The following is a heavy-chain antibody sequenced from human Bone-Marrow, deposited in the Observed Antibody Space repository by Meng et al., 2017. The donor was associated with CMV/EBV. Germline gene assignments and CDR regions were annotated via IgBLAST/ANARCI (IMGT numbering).Heavy chain of an antibody. CDR1: GDSVSSNSAT. V-gene: IGHV6-1*01. J-gene: IGHJ6*01. Sequence: SQTLSLTCAISGDSVSSNSATWSWIRQSPSRGLEWLGRTYYRSKWYNDYAVSVKSRIDINPDTSKNQFSLQLNAVTPEDTAVYYCARVRCSTTSCYYEYYYGMDVWGQGTTVTGFS. CDR3: ARVRCSTTSCYYEYYYGMDV. D-gene: IGHD2-2*01. CDR2: TYYRSKWYN.